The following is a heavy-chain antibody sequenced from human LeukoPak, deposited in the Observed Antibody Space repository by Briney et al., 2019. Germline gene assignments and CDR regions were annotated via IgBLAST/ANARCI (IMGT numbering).Heavy chain of an antibody. CDR2: ISGGGGNT. CDR3: ARDLYSTNYYGMDV. D-gene: IGHD2-15*01. CDR1: GFTFSSYA. J-gene: IGHJ6*02. V-gene: IGHV3-23*01. Sequence: GGSLRLSCAGSGFTFSSYAMSWVRQAPGKGLEWVSAISGGGGNTYYAGSVKGRFTISRDNSKNTLYLQMNSLRAEDTAVYYCARDLYSTNYYGMDVWGQGTTVTVSS.